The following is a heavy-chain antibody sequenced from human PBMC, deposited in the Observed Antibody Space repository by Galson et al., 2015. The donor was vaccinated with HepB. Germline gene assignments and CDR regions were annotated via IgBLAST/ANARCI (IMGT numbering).Heavy chain of an antibody. D-gene: IGHD1-1*01. CDR1: GGSISDTGYY. CDR2: MHYNGNT. Sequence: QVQLQESGPGLVTPSETLSLTCTVSGGSISDTGYYWGWIRQPPGKGLESIGSMHYNGNTYYNPSLKSRVTLSKDTSKNQFSLSLNSVTVADTAVYYCARRYHWFDPWGLGTLVTVSS. V-gene: IGHV4-39*01. J-gene: IGHJ5*02. CDR3: ARRYHWFDP.